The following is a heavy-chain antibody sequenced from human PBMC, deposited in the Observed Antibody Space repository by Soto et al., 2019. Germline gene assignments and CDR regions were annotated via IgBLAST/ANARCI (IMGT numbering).Heavy chain of an antibody. Sequence: QVQLVQSGAEVKEPGASVKVSCKASGFTFQNYHMHWVRQAPGQGLEWMGIIHPSGNTTTYAQNSQCRLAKPRETSTSTAYMELSSLTSVDTAVYYCAKDLWGSWTVDYWGQGTLITVSS. D-gene: IGHD3-16*01. CDR1: GFTFQNYH. V-gene: IGHV1-46*02. CDR2: IHPSGNTT. J-gene: IGHJ4*02. CDR3: AKDLWGSWTVDY.